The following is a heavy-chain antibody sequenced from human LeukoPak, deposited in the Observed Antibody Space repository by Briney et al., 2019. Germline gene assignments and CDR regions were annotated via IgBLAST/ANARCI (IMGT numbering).Heavy chain of an antibody. CDR1: GYTFTGYY. Sequence: ASVKVSCKASGYTFTGYYMHWVRQAPGQGLEWMGWINPNSGGTNYAQKFQGRVTMTRDTSISAAYMELSRLRSDDTAVYYCARASSSWYQAFDIRGQGTMVTVSS. D-gene: IGHD6-13*01. J-gene: IGHJ3*02. V-gene: IGHV1-2*02. CDR2: INPNSGGT. CDR3: ARASSSWYQAFDI.